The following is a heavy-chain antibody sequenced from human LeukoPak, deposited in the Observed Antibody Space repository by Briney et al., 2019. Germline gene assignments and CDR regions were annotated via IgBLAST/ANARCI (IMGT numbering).Heavy chain of an antibody. CDR2: IYYSGST. CDR3: ARDRGGSYYLDY. CDR1: GGSISSGDYY. D-gene: IGHD3-16*01. J-gene: IGHJ4*02. V-gene: IGHV4-30-4*01. Sequence: PSETLSLTCTVSGGSISSGDYYWSWIRQPPGKGLEWIGYIYYSGSTYYNPSLKSRVTISVETSKNQFSLKLSSVTAADTAIYYCARDRGGSYYLDYWGQGTLVPVSS.